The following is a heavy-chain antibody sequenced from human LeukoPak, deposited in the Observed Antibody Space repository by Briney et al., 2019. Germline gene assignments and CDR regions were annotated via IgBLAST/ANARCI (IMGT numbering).Heavy chain of an antibody. D-gene: IGHD4-17*01. CDR1: GFTFSIYS. J-gene: IGHJ4*02. CDR3: ARLRDTVTSASDY. V-gene: IGHV3-48*04. CDR2: ITSDRRTI. Sequence: GGSLRLSCAASGFTFSIYSMNWVRQAPGKGLEWVSYITSDRRTISYADSVKGRFTISRDTAKNSLYLQMNSLRVEDTAVYSCARLRDTVTSASDYWGQGTLVTVSS.